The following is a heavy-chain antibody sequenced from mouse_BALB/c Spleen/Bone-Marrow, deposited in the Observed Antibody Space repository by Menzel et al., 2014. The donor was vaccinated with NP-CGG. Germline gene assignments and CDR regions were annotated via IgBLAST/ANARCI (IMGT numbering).Heavy chain of an antibody. D-gene: IGHD2-2*01. V-gene: IGHV5-17*02. J-gene: IGHJ4*01. CDR1: GFTFXSFG. CDR3: ARYGYYDAMDY. CDR2: ISSGSSTI. Sequence: EVKVVESGGGLVQPGGSRKLSCAASGFTFXSFGMHWVRQAPERGLEWVAYISSGSSTIYYADTVKGRFTISRDNPKNTLFLQMTSLRSEDTAMYYCARYGYYDAMDYWGQGTSVTVSS.